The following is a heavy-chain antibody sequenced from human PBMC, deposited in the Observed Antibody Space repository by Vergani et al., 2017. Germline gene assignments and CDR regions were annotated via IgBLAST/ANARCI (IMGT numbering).Heavy chain of an antibody. CDR1: GFTFISYG. V-gene: IGHV3-33*01. Sequence: QVQLVESGGGVVQPGRSLRLSCSASGFTFISYGMHWVRQAPGKGLEGVAVIWYDGSNKYYADSVKGRFTISRDNSKNTLYLQMNSLRAEDTAVYYCVRDVRVSRTWGQGTVVAVSS. CDR3: VRDVRVSRT. J-gene: IGHJ3*01. CDR2: IWYDGSNK.